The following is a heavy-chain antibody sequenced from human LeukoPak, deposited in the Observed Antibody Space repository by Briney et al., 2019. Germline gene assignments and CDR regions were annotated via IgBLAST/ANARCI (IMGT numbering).Heavy chain of an antibody. Sequence: PSETLSLTCTVSGGSISSGSYFWGWIRQPPGKGLEWIGSIYYSGSTYYNPSLKSRVTISVDTSKNQFSLKLSSVTAADTAVYYCARHDHEWTVVPAATHLDYWGQGTLVTVSS. CDR3: ARHDHEWTVVPAATHLDY. J-gene: IGHJ4*02. D-gene: IGHD2-2*01. CDR2: IYYSGST. CDR1: GGSISSGSYF. V-gene: IGHV4-39*01.